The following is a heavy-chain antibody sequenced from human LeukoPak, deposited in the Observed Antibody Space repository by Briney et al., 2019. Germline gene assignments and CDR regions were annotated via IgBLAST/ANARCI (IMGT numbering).Heavy chain of an antibody. CDR1: GDSISSGNYY. D-gene: IGHD3-22*01. Sequence: SETLSLTCSVSGDSISSGNYYWTWIRQPAGKGLEWIGRIYSTGSTNYNPSLKSRVTISVDTSKNQFSLRLSSETAADTAVYYCARVTTGGYYNCWGQGTLVTVS. CDR3: ARVTTGGYYNC. CDR2: IYSTGST. V-gene: IGHV4-61*02. J-gene: IGHJ4*02.